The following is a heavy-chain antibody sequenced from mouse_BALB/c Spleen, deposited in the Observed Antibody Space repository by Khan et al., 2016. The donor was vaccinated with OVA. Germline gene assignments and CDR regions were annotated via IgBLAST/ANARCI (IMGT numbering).Heavy chain of an antibody. J-gene: IGHJ1*01. CDR1: GYSITSDYA. CDR2: ISYSGST. D-gene: IGHD1-1*01. CDR3: ARRYYYGHWYFDV. V-gene: IGHV3-2*02. Sequence: EVKLEVSGPGLVKPSQSLSLTCTVTGYSITSDYAWNWIRQFPGNKLEWMGYISYSGSTGYNPSLKSRLSITRDTSNNQFFLQLNSVTTEDTATYYCARRYYYGHWYFDVWGAGTTVTVSS.